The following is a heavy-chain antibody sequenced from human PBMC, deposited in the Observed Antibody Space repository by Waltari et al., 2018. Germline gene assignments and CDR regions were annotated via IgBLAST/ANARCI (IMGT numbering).Heavy chain of an antibody. CDR1: GFTFSSYA. D-gene: IGHD6-13*01. CDR3: AKRSGRQQLVLRYDYGMDV. Sequence: EVQLVESGGGLVQPGGSLRVSCAASGFTFSSYAMSWVREAPGKGREWVAAISGSGGSTYCADSGNGRFSIARDNAKNTLNMKMNSVRAEDKAVYYGAKRSGRQQLVLRYDYGMDVWGQGTTVTVSS. J-gene: IGHJ6*02. CDR2: ISGSGGST. V-gene: IGHV3-23*04.